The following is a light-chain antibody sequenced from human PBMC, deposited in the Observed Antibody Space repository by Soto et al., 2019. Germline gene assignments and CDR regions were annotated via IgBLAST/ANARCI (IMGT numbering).Light chain of an antibody. V-gene: IGLV2-14*01. Sequence: QSVLTQPASVSGSPGQSITISCTGTRTDVGGYNFVSWYQQHPGKAPKLIIYEVSNRPSGVSNRFSGSKSDNTASLTISGLQAEDEADYYCCSYASSKTYVFGTGTKVTV. CDR3: CSYASSKTYV. J-gene: IGLJ1*01. CDR2: EVS. CDR1: RTDVGGYNF.